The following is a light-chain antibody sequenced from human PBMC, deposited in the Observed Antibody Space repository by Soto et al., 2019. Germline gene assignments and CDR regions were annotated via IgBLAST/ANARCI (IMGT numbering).Light chain of an antibody. CDR2: EVT. V-gene: IGLV2-8*01. CDR1: SSDVGAYKY. J-gene: IGLJ1*01. Sequence: QSALTQPPSASGSPGQSLTISCTGTSSDVGAYKYVSWYQQYPGKAPKLMIYEVTKRSSGVPDRFSGSKSGNTASLTVSGLQAEDEADYCCSSYAGSNIYVFGTGTKLTVL. CDR3: SSYAGSNIYV.